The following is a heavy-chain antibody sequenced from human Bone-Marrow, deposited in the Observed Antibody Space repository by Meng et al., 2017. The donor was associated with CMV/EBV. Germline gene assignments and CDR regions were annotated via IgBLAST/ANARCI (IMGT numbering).Heavy chain of an antibody. CDR2: IRYDGSNK. D-gene: IGHD3-22*01. CDR1: GFTFSSYG. CDR3: ATDVIYYDSSGYNY. Sequence: LSLTCAASGFTFSSYGMHWVRQAPGKGLEWVAFIRYDGSNKYYADSVKGRFTISRDNSKNTLYLQMNSLRAEDTAVYYCATDVIYYDSSGYNYWGQGTLVTVSS. V-gene: IGHV3-30*02. J-gene: IGHJ4*02.